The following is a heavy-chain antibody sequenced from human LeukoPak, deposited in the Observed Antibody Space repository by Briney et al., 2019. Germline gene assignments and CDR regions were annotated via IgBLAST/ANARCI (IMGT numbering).Heavy chain of an antibody. D-gene: IGHD2-15*01. J-gene: IGHJ5*02. CDR1: GGTFSSYA. V-gene: IGHV1-69*04. Sequence: SVKVSCKASGGTFSSYAISWVRQAPGQGLEWMGRIIPIFGIANYAQKFQGRVTITADKSTSTAYMELSSLRSEDTAVYYCASEACGGSCSRFDPWGQGTLVTVSS. CDR3: ASEACGGSCSRFDP. CDR2: IIPIFGIA.